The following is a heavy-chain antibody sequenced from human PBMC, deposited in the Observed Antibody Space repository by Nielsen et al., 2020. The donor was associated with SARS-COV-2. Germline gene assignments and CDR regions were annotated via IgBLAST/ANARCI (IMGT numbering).Heavy chain of an antibody. Sequence: GESLKISCAASGFTFSSYAMSWVRQAPGKGLECVSAISGSGGGAYYADSVKGRFTISRDNSKNTLYLQMNSLRAEDTAIYYCARDAYCSGGSCDWYFDLWGRGTLVTVSS. CDR2: ISGSGGGA. J-gene: IGHJ2*01. CDR1: GFTFSSYA. CDR3: ARDAYCSGGSCDWYFDL. D-gene: IGHD2-15*01. V-gene: IGHV3-23*01.